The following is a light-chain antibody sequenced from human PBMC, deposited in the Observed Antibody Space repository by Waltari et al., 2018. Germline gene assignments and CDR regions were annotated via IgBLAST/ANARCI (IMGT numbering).Light chain of an antibody. CDR1: QNITRY. J-gene: IGKJ3*01. CDR3: QQSYDYPFT. CDR2: TVS. V-gene: IGKV1-39*01. Sequence: DIQMTQSPSSLSASVGDRVTIGCRATQNITRYLNWYQQKPGKAPNLLIHTVSKLHSGVPSRFSGSGSGTDFTLAISSLQPEDFASYNCQQSYDYPFTFGPGTTVDLK.